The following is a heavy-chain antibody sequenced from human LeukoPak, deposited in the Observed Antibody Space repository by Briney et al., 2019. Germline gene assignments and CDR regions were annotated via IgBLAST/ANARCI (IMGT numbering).Heavy chain of an antibody. J-gene: IGHJ5*02. CDR3: AKDSEGYWFDP. CDR2: IRYSVGST. Sequence: PGGTLRLSCAASGFTFRDYAMSWVRQAPGKGLEWVSDIRYSVGSTYYADSVKGRFTISRDNSKKTLYLQMNSLRAEDTAVYYCAKDSEGYWFDPWGQGTLVTVSS. V-gene: IGHV3-23*01. CDR1: GFTFRDYA.